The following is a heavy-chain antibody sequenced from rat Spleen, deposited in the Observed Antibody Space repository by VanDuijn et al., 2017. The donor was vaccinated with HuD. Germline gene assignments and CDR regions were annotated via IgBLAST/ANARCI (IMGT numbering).Heavy chain of an antibody. D-gene: IGHD5-1*01. V-gene: IGHV5S13*01. CDR3: TTANWYYFDY. J-gene: IGHJ2*01. CDR2: ITNSGGNS. CDR1: GFTFSNYG. Sequence: EVQLVESGGGLVQPGRSLKLSCAASGFTFSNYGMAWVRQTPTKGLEWVASITNSGGNSYYRDSVKGRFTVSRDNAKSTLYLQMDSLRSEDTATYYCTTANWYYFDYWGQGVMVTVSS.